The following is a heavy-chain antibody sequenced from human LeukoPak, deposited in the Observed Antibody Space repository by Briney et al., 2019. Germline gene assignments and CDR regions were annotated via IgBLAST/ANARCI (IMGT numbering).Heavy chain of an antibody. Sequence: GSLRLSCAASGFTFSSYGMSWVRQAPGKGLEWIGSFFNGGTNYYNPSLKSRVTISMDASKKQFSLKLTSVTAADTAFYYCTRGDGASGWLNGFDLWGQGILVTVTS. CDR1: GFTFSSYG. J-gene: IGHJ5*02. CDR3: TRGDGASGWLNGFDL. CDR2: FFNGGTN. V-gene: IGHV4-38-2*01. D-gene: IGHD6-19*01.